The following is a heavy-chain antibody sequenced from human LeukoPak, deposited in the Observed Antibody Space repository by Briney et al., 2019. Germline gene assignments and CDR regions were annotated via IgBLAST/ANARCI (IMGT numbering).Heavy chain of an antibody. J-gene: IGHJ5*02. V-gene: IGHV4-59*12. D-gene: IGHD3-10*01. CDR1: GGSITSYY. CDR2: TYYNGGA. Sequence: SETLSLTCTVSGGSITSYYWSWIRQPPGKGLEWIGYTYYNGGANYNPSLKSRITMSVDTSKNQFSLKLSYVTAADTAVYYCARGDYYGSGSYDLWGQGTLVTVSS. CDR3: ARGDYYGSGSYDL.